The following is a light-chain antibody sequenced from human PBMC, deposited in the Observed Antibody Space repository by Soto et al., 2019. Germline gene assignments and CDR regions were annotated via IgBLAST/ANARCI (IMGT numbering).Light chain of an antibody. J-gene: IGLJ1*01. CDR2: DVS. V-gene: IGLV2-14*01. CDR1: SSDVGGYNY. CDR3: SSYTSSSTYV. Sequence: QSALTQPASVSGSPGQSITISCTGTSSDVGGYNYVSWYQQHPGKAPKLMIYDVSNRPSVISNRFSGSKSGNTASLTISGLQAEDEADYYCSSYTSSSTYVFGTATKLTVL.